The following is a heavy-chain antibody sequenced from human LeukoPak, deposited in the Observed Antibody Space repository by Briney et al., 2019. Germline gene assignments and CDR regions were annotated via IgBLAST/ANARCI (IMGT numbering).Heavy chain of an antibody. D-gene: IGHD5-18*01. J-gene: IGHJ5*02. CDR3: ARDNGFSLFAT. CDR2: INGDGCST. V-gene: IGHV3-74*01. Sequence: PGGSLRLSCAASGFTITPYWMHWVRQVPGKGLVWVSRINGDGCSTNYADSVKGRFTISRDNAKNTLYLQINNLRADDTAVYYCARDNGFSLFATWGPGTLVTVSS. CDR1: GFTITPYW.